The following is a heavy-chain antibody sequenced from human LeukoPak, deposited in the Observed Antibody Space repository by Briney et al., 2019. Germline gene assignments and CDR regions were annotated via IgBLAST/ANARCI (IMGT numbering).Heavy chain of an antibody. D-gene: IGHD3-3*01. CDR1: GYTFTSYY. J-gene: IGHJ6*02. V-gene: IGHV1-46*01. Sequence: ASVTVSCKASGYTFTSYYMHWVRQAPGQGLEWMGIINPSGGSTSYAQKFQGRVTMTRDTSTSTVYMELSSLRSEDTAVYYCARDRTYYDFWSGYSQSTDYYYYYGMDVWGQGTTVTVSS. CDR3: ARDRTYYDFWSGYSQSTDYYYYYGMDV. CDR2: INPSGGST.